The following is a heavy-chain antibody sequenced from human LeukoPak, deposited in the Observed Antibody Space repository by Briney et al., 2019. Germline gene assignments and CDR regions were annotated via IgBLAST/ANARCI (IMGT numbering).Heavy chain of an antibody. CDR2: MNPNSGNT. V-gene: IGHV1-8*01. CDR3: VRVSIIVAGVYDY. J-gene: IGHJ4*02. CDR1: GYSFSSYD. D-gene: IGHD6-19*01. Sequence: GASVKVSCKASGYSFSSYDINWVRQTTGQGLEWMGWMNPNSGNTGYAQKFQGRVTMTRDISIRTAYMELSSLTSEDTAVYYCVRVSIIVAGVYDYWGQGALVTVSS.